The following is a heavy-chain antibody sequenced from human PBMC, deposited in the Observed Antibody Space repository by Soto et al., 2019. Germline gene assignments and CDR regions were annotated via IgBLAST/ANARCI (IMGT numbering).Heavy chain of an antibody. CDR3: AREKGQQRGYYYYGMDV. D-gene: IGHD6-13*01. Sequence: ESGGGVVQPGRSLRLSCAASGFTFSSYAMHWVRQAPGKGLEWVAVISYDGSNKYYADSVKGRFTISRDNSKNTLYLQMNSLRAEDTAVYYCAREKGQQRGYYYYGMDVWGQGTTVTVSS. CDR1: GFTFSSYA. CDR2: ISYDGSNK. J-gene: IGHJ6*02. V-gene: IGHV3-30-3*01.